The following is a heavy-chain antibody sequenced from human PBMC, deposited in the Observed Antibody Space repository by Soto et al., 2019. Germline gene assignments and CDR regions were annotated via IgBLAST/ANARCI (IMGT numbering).Heavy chain of an antibody. CDR3: VRVGSTGWHFDS. CDR1: GFTLSSYW. V-gene: IGHV3-7*01. D-gene: IGHD6-19*01. CDR2: TRQDGGQS. Sequence: EVQLVESGGGLVQPGGSLRLSCEASGFTLSSYWMSWIRQAPGKGLEWVANTRQDGGQSYLVDSVQGRFTISRDNAKNSVYLQMNSLRAEDTAVYYCVRVGSTGWHFDSWGQGTLVTVSS. J-gene: IGHJ4*02.